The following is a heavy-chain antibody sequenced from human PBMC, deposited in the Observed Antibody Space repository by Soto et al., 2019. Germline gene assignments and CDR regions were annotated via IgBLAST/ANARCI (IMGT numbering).Heavy chain of an antibody. CDR2: INAGNGNT. V-gene: IGHV1-3*05. D-gene: IGHD2-21*02. J-gene: IGHJ4*02. CDR3: AVSIVVVTALDY. Sequence: QVQLVQSGAEEKKPGASVKVSCKASGYTFTSYAMHCVREAPGQRLEWMGWINAGNGNTKYSQKFQGRVTITRDTSASTDYIELSSLRSEDTAVYYCAVSIVVVTALDYWGQGTLVTVSS. CDR1: GYTFTSYA.